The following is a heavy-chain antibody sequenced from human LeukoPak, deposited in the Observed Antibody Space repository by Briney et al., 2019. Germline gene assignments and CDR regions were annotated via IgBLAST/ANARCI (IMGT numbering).Heavy chain of an antibody. D-gene: IGHD6-19*01. CDR3: ARDLRHHSGIAVSPFDY. CDR1: GYSFTRCY. Sequence: GASLKLSCKASGYSFTRCYLHWVRQAPGQGLEWMGIINPSDDTTTHAQKFQGRVTMTSDTSTSTVYMELSSLRSEDTAVYYCARDLRHHSGIAVSPFDYWGQGTLVTVSS. CDR2: INPSDDTT. V-gene: IGHV1-46*01. J-gene: IGHJ4*02.